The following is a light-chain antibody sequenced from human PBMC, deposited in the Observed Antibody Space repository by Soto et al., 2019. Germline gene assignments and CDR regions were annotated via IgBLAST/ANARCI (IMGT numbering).Light chain of an antibody. V-gene: IGLV2-14*03. CDR1: SSDVGGYNY. CDR3: SSYTSSNTVL. CDR2: DVT. Sequence: QSALTHPASVSGSPGQAITISFTGTSSDVGGYNYVSWYQHHPGKAPKLMIYDVTDRPSGISFRFSGSKSGNTASLTISRLQAEDEADYYCSSYTSSNTVLFGAGTKVTVL. J-gene: IGLJ2*01.